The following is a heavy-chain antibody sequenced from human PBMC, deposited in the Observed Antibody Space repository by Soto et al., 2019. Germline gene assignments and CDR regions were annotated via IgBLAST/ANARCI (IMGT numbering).Heavy chain of an antibody. CDR2: ISAYNGNT. J-gene: IGHJ5*02. CDR3: ASAPPLQDIPATCDYICGSSS. V-gene: IGHV1-18*01. CDR1: GYTFTSYG. D-gene: IGHD3-16*01. Sequence: ASVKVSCKASGYTFTSYGISWVRQAPGQGLEWMGWISAYNGNTNYAQKLQGRVTMTTDTSTSTAYMELRSLRSDDTAVYYCASAPPLQDIPATCDYICGSSSWGQGPLVTV.